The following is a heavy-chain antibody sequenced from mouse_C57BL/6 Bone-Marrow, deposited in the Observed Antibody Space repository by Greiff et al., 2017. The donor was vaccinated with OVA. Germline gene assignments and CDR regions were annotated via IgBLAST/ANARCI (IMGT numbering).Heavy chain of an antibody. J-gene: IGHJ2*02. V-gene: IGHV1-59*01. CDR2: IAPSDSYI. D-gene: IGHD1-1*01. CDR1: GYTFTNYW. Sequence: QVQLQQPGAELVRPGTSVKLSCKASGYTFTNYWMHWVKQRPGQGLEWIGVIAPSDSYINYNQKFKGRATLTVDTSASTAYMHLSSLTSEDSAVYYCAHYGSRNYIDYWGQDASLTESS. CDR3: AHYGSRNYIDY.